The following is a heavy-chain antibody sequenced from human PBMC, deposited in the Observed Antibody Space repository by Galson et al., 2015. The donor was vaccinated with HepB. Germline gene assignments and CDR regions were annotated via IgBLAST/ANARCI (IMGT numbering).Heavy chain of an antibody. CDR1: GFTFSSYS. CDR2: ISSSSSYI. Sequence: SLRLSCAASGFTFSSYSMNWVRQAPGKGLEWVSSISSSSSYIYYADSVKGRFTISRDNAKNSLYLQMNSLRAEDTAVYYCASQATTWSGYCSSTSCRDYWGQGTLVTVSS. J-gene: IGHJ4*02. CDR3: ASQATTWSGYCSSTSCRDY. V-gene: IGHV3-21*01. D-gene: IGHD2-2*01.